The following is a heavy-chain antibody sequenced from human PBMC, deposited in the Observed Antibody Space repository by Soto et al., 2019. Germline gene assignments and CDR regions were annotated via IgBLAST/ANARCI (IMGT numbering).Heavy chain of an antibody. D-gene: IGHD3-3*01. CDR2: IYYSGST. CDR3: ARESYLEFSFFDY. J-gene: IGHJ4*02. Sequence: SETLSLTCTVSGGSISSGDYYWSWIRQPPGKGLEWIGYIYYSGSTYYNPSLKSRVTISVDTSKNQFSLKLSSVTAADTAVYYCARESYLEFSFFDYWGQGTLVTVSS. V-gene: IGHV4-30-4*01. CDR1: GGSISSGDYY.